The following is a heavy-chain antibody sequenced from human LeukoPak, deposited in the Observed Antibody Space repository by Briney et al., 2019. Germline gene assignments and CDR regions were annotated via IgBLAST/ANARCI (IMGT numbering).Heavy chain of an antibody. J-gene: IGHJ5*02. Sequence: ASVKVSCKASGGTFSSYAISWVRQAPGQGLEWMGGIIPIFGTANYAQKFQGRVTITADKSTSTAYMELSSLRSEDTAVYYCARVSYYDIRGGWFDPWGQGTLVTVSS. CDR2: IIPIFGTA. D-gene: IGHD3-9*01. CDR1: GGTFSSYA. CDR3: ARVSYYDIRGGWFDP. V-gene: IGHV1-69*06.